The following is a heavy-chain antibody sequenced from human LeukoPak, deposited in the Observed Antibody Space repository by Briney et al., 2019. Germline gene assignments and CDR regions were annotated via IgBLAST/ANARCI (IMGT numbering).Heavy chain of an antibody. J-gene: IGHJ4*02. D-gene: IGHD6-19*01. V-gene: IGHV4-59*08. Sequence: SETLSLTCTVSGGSISSYYWSWIRQPPGKGLEWIGYIYYSGSTYHNPSLKSRVTISVDTSKNQFSLKLSSVTAADTAVYYCARGVPSSGWYRYFDYWGQGTLVTVSS. CDR2: IYYSGST. CDR1: GGSISSYY. CDR3: ARGVPSSGWYRYFDY.